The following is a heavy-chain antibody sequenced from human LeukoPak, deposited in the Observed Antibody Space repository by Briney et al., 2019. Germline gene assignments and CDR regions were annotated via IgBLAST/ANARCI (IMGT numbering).Heavy chain of an antibody. CDR3: ARDPVVGATR. V-gene: IGHV4-34*01. D-gene: IGHD1-26*01. CDR2: INHSGST. Sequence: SETLSLTCAVYGGSFSGYYWSWIRQPPGKGLEWIGEINHSGSTNYNPSLKSRVTISVDTSKNQFSLKLSSVTAADTAVYYCARDPVVGATRWGQGTLVTVSS. J-gene: IGHJ4*02. CDR1: GGSFSGYY.